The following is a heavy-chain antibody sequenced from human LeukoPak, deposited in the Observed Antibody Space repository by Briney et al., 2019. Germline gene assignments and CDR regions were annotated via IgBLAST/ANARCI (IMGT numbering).Heavy chain of an antibody. J-gene: IGHJ3*01. Sequence: GGPLRLSCTASGFTFASHAMSWVRPAPGGGLEWVSFIGGCSSRTYHADSVQGRFTTSRDNSKNILSLQINSLRGEDTAVYYWAEDLSSSWPNAVHSWGQGTMVTVSS. CDR3: AEDLSSSWPNAVHS. D-gene: IGHD6-13*01. V-gene: IGHV3-23*01. CDR1: GFTFASHA. CDR2: IGGCSSRT.